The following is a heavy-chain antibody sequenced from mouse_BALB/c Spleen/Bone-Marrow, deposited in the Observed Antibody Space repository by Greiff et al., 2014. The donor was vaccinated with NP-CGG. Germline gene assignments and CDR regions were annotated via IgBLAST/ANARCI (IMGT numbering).Heavy chain of an antibody. CDR1: GFNIKDTY. J-gene: IGHJ2*01. CDR3: ASYGYGYYFDY. CDR2: IDPANGNT. D-gene: IGHD2-2*01. V-gene: IGHV14-3*02. Sequence: EVQLQQSGAELVKPGASVKLSCTASGFNIKDTYMHWVKQRPEQGLEWIGRIDPANGNTKYDPKFQGKASITADTSSNTAYLQLSSLTSEDTAVYYCASYGYGYYFDYWGQGTTLTVSS.